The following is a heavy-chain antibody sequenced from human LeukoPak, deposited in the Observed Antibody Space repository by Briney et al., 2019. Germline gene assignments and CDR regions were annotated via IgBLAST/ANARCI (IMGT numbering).Heavy chain of an antibody. J-gene: IGHJ4*02. V-gene: IGHV3-74*01. CDR3: IRDSSSSFDY. CDR1: GYTFTTYW. Sequence: GGSLRLSCAASGYTFTTYWIHWVRQAPGKGLVWVSLINSDGSNTGYADSVKGRFTISRDNAKNMVYLQVNSLRAEDTAVYYCIRDSSSSFDYWGQGTLVTVSS. D-gene: IGHD6-13*01. CDR2: INSDGSNT.